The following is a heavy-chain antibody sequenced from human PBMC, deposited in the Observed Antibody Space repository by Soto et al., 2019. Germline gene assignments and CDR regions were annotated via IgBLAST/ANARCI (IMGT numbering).Heavy chain of an antibody. CDR3: ARGGRTTRKYSSGWSGY. Sequence: SVKGSCNAAGYTFTSYYVHWGRQAPGQGLEWMGIINPSGGSTSYAQKFQCRVTMTRDTSTSTVYMELSSLRSEDTAVYYCARGGRTTRKYSSGWSGYWGQGTLVTVSS. J-gene: IGHJ4*02. CDR1: GYTFTSYY. CDR2: INPSGGST. V-gene: IGHV1-46*01. D-gene: IGHD6-19*01.